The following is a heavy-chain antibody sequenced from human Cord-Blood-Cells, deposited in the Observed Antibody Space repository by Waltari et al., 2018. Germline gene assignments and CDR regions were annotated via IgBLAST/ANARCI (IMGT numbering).Heavy chain of an antibody. D-gene: IGHD3-16*01. J-gene: IGHJ4*02. CDR2: ISPIFGTA. CDR1: FSIHA. CDR3: ARITGGEGADGY. V-gene: IGHV1-69*01. Sequence: FSIHAISWVRQAPGQGLEWRGGISPIFGTANYAQKLQVRVTSSADESTSTAYVERSSLSSVETAVYYCARITGGEGADGYGGQGSLVTVSS.